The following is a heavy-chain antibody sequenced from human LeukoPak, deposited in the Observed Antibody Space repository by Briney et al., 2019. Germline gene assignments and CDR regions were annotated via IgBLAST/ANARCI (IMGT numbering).Heavy chain of an antibody. V-gene: IGHV3-48*03. Sequence: GGSLRLSCAASGFTFSTYEMNWVRQAPGKGLEWVSDISSSGSTIYYADSVKGRFTISRDNAKNSLYLQMNSLRAEDTAVYYCAREYIYGFLFDYWGQGTLITVSS. CDR1: GFTFSTYE. D-gene: IGHD5-18*01. CDR3: AREYIYGFLFDY. J-gene: IGHJ4*02. CDR2: ISSSGSTI.